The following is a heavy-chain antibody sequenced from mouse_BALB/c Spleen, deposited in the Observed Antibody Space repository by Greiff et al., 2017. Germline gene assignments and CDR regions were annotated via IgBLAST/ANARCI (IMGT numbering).Heavy chain of an antibody. D-gene: IGHD2-5*01. CDR3: ARSSNYDY. J-gene: IGHJ2*01. Sequence: VQLQQSGAELVKPGASVKLSCTASGFNIKDTYMHWVKQRPEQGLEWIGRIDPANGNTKYDPKFQGKATISADTSSNTAYLQLSSLTSEDTAVYYCARSSNYDYWGQGTTLTVSS. V-gene: IGHV14-3*02. CDR2: IDPANGNT. CDR1: GFNIKDTY.